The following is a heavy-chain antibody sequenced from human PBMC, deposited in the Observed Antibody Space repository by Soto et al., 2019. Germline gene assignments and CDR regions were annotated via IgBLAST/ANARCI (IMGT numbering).Heavy chain of an antibody. CDR3: ARSISTRYYFDY. CDR1: GFTFSSYG. V-gene: IGHV3-33*01. J-gene: IGHJ4*02. CDR2: IWYDGSNK. Sequence: QVQLVESGGGVVQPGRSLRLSCAASGFTFSSYGMHWVRQAPGKGLEWVAVIWYDGSNKYYADSVKGRFTISRDNSKNTLYLQMNSLRAEDTAVYYCARSISTRYYFDYWGQGTLVTVYS.